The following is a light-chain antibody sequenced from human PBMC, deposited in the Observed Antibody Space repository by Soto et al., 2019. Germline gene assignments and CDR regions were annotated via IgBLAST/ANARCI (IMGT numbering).Light chain of an antibody. CDR2: DAS. Sequence: ETVMTQSPATLSVSPGERATLPCRASQSVSSYLAWYQQKPGQAPRLLIYDASNRATGIPARFSGSGSGTDFTLTISSLEPEDFAVYYCQQRSNWPLTFGGGTKVDIK. J-gene: IGKJ4*01. CDR3: QQRSNWPLT. CDR1: QSVSSY. V-gene: IGKV3-11*01.